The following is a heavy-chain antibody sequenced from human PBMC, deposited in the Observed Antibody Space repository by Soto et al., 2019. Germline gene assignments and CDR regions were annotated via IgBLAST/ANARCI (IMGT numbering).Heavy chain of an antibody. CDR2: IYPGDSDT. J-gene: IGHJ6*02. CDR1: GYKVSTWHNFTSYW. Sequence: PGESLKISCMGSGYKVSTWHNFTSYWIAWVRQMPGKGLEWMGIIYPGDSDTRYSPSFQGQVTISADKSISTAYLQWSSLKASDTAIYYCARLEALRVGDTHYGMDVWGQGTTVTVSS. V-gene: IGHV5-51*01. CDR3: ARLEALRVGDTHYGMDV. D-gene: IGHD3-3*01.